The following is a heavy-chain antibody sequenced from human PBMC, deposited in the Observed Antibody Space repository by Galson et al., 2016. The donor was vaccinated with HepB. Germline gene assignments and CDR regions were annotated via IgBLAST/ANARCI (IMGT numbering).Heavy chain of an antibody. CDR2: ISYDGSNK. D-gene: IGHD2-2*01. Sequence: SLRLSCAASEFTFSTYAIHWVRQAPGKGLEWVAVISYDGSNKYFADSVKGRFTISRDNSKNTLFLQMNSLGAGDTAVYYCVSDKISSRAGEGDFFDYWGQGSVVTVSS. CDR3: VSDKISSRAGEGDFFDY. J-gene: IGHJ4*02. CDR1: EFTFSTYA. V-gene: IGHV3-30*04.